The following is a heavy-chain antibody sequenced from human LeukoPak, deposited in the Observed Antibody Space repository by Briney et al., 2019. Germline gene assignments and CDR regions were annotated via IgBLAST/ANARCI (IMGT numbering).Heavy chain of an antibody. D-gene: IGHD3-10*01. Sequence: SETLSLTCIVSGDSISSNYWSWIRQPPGKGLEWIGYIHHSGSTNYNPSLKSRVTISIDTSRKHFSLKLSSVTAADTAVYYCVRRITMVRGVIDYWGQGTLVTVSS. CDR1: GDSISSNY. CDR3: VRRITMVRGVIDY. V-gene: IGHV4-59*01. J-gene: IGHJ4*02. CDR2: IHHSGST.